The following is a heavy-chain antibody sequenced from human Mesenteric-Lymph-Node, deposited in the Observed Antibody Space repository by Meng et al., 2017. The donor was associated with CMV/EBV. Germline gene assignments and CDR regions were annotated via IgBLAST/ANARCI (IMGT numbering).Heavy chain of an antibody. J-gene: IGHJ4*01. CDR3: AIDVFSKYFSTPLEEI. CDR2: IYHSEST. D-gene: IGHD3-3*01. V-gene: IGHV4-4*02. Sequence: SSSYRRSPARKPPEKRLECIGEIYHSESTNYNPSLTSRFNISVDTSNNQFCPKLTAVTAADTAVYYCAIDVFSKYFSTPLEEIWGHGTLVTVSS. CDR1: SSSYR.